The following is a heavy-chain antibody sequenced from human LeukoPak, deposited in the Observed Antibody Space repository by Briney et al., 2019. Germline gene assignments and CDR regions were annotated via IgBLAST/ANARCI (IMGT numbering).Heavy chain of an antibody. CDR3: ARDPTTVVTTPYYFDF. J-gene: IGHJ4*02. Sequence: SETLSLTCAVYGGSFSGYHWNWIRQSPGQGLEWIGEINHRGRTNYNPSLKNRVTISVETSKNQFSLKLSSVTAADTAIYYCARDPTTVVTTPYYFDFWGQGTLVTVSS. D-gene: IGHD4-23*01. CDR1: GGSFSGYH. CDR2: INHRGRT. V-gene: IGHV4-34*01.